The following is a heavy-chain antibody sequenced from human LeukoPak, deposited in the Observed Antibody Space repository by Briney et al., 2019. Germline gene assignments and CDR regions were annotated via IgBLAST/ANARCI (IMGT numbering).Heavy chain of an antibody. CDR1: GFTFSSYA. CDR3: ARSEQWPYYYGMDV. D-gene: IGHD6-19*01. Sequence: GGSLRLSCAASGFTFSSYAMHWVRQAPGKGLEWVAVISYDGSNKYYADSVKGRFTISRDNSKNTLYLQMNSLRAEDTAVYYCARSEQWPYYYGMDVWGQGTTVTVSS. CDR2: ISYDGSNK. J-gene: IGHJ6*02. V-gene: IGHV3-30-3*01.